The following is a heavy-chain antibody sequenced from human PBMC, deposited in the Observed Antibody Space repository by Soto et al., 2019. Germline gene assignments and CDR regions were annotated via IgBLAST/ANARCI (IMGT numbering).Heavy chain of an antibody. CDR2: MSFDGSNK. CDR3: AKEFGWELQLSHPYYNSGMDV. V-gene: IGHV3-30*18. CDR1: GFTFRSYG. J-gene: IGHJ6*02. D-gene: IGHD1-1*01. Sequence: GSLRLSCAASGFTFRSYGMHRVRQAPGKGLEWVALMSFDGSNKYYADSVRGRFTISSDNSKSTLYLQMDILRPEDTAVYYCAKEFGWELQLSHPYYNSGMDVWGQGTTVTVSS.